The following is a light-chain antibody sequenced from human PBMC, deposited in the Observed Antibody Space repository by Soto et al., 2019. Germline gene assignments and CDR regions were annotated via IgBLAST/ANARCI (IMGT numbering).Light chain of an antibody. CDR2: AAS. V-gene: IGKV1-27*01. J-gene: IGKJ4*01. Sequence: DIQMTQSPSSLSASVGDRVTITCRASQGISNYLAWYQQKPGKVPKLLIYAASTLQSGAPSRFSGSGSGTDFTLPISSLQPEDVATYYCQKYNSAPLTFGGGTKVDIK. CDR1: QGISNY. CDR3: QKYNSAPLT.